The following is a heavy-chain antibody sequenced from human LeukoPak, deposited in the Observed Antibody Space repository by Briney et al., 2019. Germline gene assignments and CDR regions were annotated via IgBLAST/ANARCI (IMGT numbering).Heavy chain of an antibody. Sequence: GGSLRLSCAASGFSFSTTWMHWVRQAPGKGLEWVSYISSSGSTIYYADSVKGRFTISRDNAKNSLYLQMNSLRAEDTAVYYCAELGITMIGGVWGKGTTVTISS. J-gene: IGHJ6*04. CDR2: ISSSGSTI. CDR3: AELGITMIGGV. D-gene: IGHD3-10*02. CDR1: GFSFSTTW. V-gene: IGHV3-48*03.